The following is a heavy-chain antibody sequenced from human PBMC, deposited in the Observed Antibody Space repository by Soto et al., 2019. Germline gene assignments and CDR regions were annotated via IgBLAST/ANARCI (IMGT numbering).Heavy chain of an antibody. J-gene: IGHJ5*02. CDR3: ARGVRIEGRLLLYWFDP. Sequence: QVQLVQSGAEVKKPGASVKVSCKASGYTFSNYDINWVRQAVGQGLEWMGWMNPNSGNTGYAQNFQGRVTMTTNTSITTAYMELSSLRSEDTAVYYCARGVRIEGRLLLYWFDPWGQGVLVTVSP. CDR1: GYTFSNYD. V-gene: IGHV1-8*01. D-gene: IGHD6-6*01. CDR2: MNPNSGNT.